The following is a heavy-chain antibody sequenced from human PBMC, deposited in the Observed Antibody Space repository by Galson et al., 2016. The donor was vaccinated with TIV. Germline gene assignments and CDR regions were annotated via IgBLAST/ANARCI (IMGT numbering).Heavy chain of an antibody. CDR2: IIPIFGTA. Sequence: SVKVSCKASGGTFSSYAISWVRQAPGQGLEWMGGIIPIFGTANYAQKFQGRVTITADESTSTAYMELSSLRSEDTAVFYCARSECSYGKYYYYYSMDVWGKGTTIIVSS. CDR1: GGTFSSYA. D-gene: IGHD5-18*01. J-gene: IGHJ6*03. V-gene: IGHV1-69*13. CDR3: ARSECSYGKYYYYYSMDV.